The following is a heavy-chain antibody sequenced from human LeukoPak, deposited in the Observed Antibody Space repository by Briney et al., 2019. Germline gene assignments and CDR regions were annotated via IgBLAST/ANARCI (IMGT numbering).Heavy chain of an antibody. CDR1: GGSISSYY. J-gene: IGHJ4*02. CDR2: ISTSGNT. Sequence: PSETLSLTCNVSGGSISSYYWSWIRQPAGKGLEWIGRISTSGNTNYNPSLKSRLSMSVDTSKNEFSLKLSSVTAADTAVYYCAREEAAGRSSDNWGQGTLVTVSP. V-gene: IGHV4-4*07. D-gene: IGHD6-13*01. CDR3: AREEAAGRSSDN.